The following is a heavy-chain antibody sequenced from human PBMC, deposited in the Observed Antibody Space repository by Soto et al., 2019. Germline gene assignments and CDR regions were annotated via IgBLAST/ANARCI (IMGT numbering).Heavy chain of an antibody. D-gene: IGHD3-10*01. CDR2: INHSGST. CDR1: GGSFSDYY. J-gene: IGHJ6*03. Sequence: PSETLSLTCAVYGGSFSDYYWSWIRQPPGKGLEWIGEINHSGSTNYNPSLKSRVTISVDTSKNQFSLKLSSVTAADTAVYYCARGRSGSGSYYNPTHYYYYMDVWGKGTTVTVSS. CDR3: ARGRSGSGSYYNPTHYYYYMDV. V-gene: IGHV4-34*01.